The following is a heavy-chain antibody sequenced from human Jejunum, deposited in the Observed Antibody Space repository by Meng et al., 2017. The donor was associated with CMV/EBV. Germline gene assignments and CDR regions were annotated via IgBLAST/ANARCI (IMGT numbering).Heavy chain of an antibody. CDR2: ISAYNGNT. CDR3: ARVEVGITSGDY. J-gene: IGHJ4*02. D-gene: IGHD1-26*01. Sequence: QVQLWQSGGGVTKPGAPVKVSWKASGYTFTNYVIPWVRQAPGQGLEWMGWISAYNGNTNYAQTLQGRLTMTTDTSTSTAYMELRSLRSDDTAVYYCARVEVGITSGDYWGQGTLVTVSS. V-gene: IGHV1-18*01. CDR1: GYTFTNYV.